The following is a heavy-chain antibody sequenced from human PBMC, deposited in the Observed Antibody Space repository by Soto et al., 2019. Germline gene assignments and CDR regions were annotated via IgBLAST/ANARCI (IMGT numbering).Heavy chain of an antibody. CDR1: GGTFSSYT. Sequence: QVQLVQSGAEVKKPGSSVKVSCKASGGTFSSYTISWVRQAPGQGLEWMGRIIPILGIANYAQKFQGRVTITADKSTSTAYMERSSLRSEDTAVYYCARGASDYYYYMDVWGKGTTVTVSS. CDR2: IIPILGIA. J-gene: IGHJ6*03. V-gene: IGHV1-69*02. CDR3: ARGASDYYYYMDV.